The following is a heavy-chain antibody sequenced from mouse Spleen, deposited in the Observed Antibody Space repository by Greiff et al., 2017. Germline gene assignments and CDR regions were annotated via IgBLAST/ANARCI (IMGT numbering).Heavy chain of an antibody. V-gene: IGHV1-69*01. CDR2: IDPSDSYT. J-gene: IGHJ2*01. Sequence: QVQLQQPGAELVMPGASVKLSCKASGYTFTSYWMHWVKQRPGQGLEWIGEIDPSDSYTNYNQKFKGKATLTVDKSSSTAYMQLSSLTSEDSAVYYCARGPGDYFDYWGQGTTLTVSS. CDR1: GYTFTSYW. CDR3: ARGPGDYFDY.